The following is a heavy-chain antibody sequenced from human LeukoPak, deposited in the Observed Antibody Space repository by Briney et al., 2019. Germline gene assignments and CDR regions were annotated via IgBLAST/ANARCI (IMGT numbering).Heavy chain of an antibody. V-gene: IGHV4-31*03. Sequence: SGTLSLTCTVSGGSISSGGYYWSWIRQHPGKGLEWIMYIYYSGGTYYNPSIKSRVTISVDTSKNQFSLKLSSVTAADTAVYYCARSRVYDILTGYLYTWFDPWGQGTLVTVSS. CDR1: GGSISSGGYY. D-gene: IGHD3-9*01. J-gene: IGHJ5*02. CDR2: IYYSGGT. CDR3: ARSRVYDILTGYLYTWFDP.